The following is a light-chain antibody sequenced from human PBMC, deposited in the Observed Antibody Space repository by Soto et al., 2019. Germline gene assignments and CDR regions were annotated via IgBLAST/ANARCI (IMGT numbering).Light chain of an antibody. V-gene: IGLV2-23*02. CDR3: CSYAGSRTYL. J-gene: IGLJ1*01. CDR2: EVR. Sequence: QSALTQPASVSGSAGQSITISCSGTMRDVGAYNLVSWYQQHPGTAPKLIIYEVRNRPSGISSRFSGSRSGNTASLTISGLQTEDEADYYCCSYAGSRTYLFGTGTKVTVL. CDR1: MRDVGAYNL.